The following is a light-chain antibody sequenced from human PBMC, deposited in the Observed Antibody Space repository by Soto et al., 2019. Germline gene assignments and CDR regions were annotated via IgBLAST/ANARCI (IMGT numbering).Light chain of an antibody. J-gene: IGLJ2*01. CDR1: SSNIGAGYD. CDR3: QSYDSSLSGVV. CDR2: GNS. Sequence: QAVVTQPPSVSGAPGQRVTISCTGSSSNIGAGYDVHWYQQLPGTAPKLLIYGNSNRPSGVPDRFSGYKSGTSASLAITGLHAEDVAEYYCQSYDSSLSGVVFGGGTKVTVL. V-gene: IGLV1-40*01.